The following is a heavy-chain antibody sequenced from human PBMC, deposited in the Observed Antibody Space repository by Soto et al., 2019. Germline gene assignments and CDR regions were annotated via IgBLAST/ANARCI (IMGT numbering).Heavy chain of an antibody. CDR1: GFTVASNW. CDR2: MNDDGSGT. V-gene: IGHV3-74*01. D-gene: IGHD4-17*01. J-gene: IGHJ4*02. CDR3: GTVFEY. Sequence: EVQLVESGGGLVQPGGSLRLSCAASGFTVASNWMHWVRQAPGQGLVWVSRMNDDGSGTSYAESVKGRFTISRDNAKNTVYLQMNSLRAEDTAVYYCGTVFEYWGQGSLVTVSS.